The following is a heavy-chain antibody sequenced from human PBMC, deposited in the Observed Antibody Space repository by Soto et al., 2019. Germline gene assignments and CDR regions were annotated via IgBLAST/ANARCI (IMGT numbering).Heavy chain of an antibody. J-gene: IGHJ6*02. CDR3: AREGGGYCSSTSCYSPGYYYGMDV. Sequence: QVQLVQSGAEVKKPGSSVKVSCKASGGTFSSYAISWVRQAPGQGLEWMGGIIPIFGTANYAQKFQGRVTSTVDESTSRAYMVLSSLRYEDTAVYYCAREGGGYCSSTSCYSPGYYYGMDVWGQGTTVTVSS. CDR1: GGTFSSYA. CDR2: IIPIFGTA. V-gene: IGHV1-69*01. D-gene: IGHD2-2*02.